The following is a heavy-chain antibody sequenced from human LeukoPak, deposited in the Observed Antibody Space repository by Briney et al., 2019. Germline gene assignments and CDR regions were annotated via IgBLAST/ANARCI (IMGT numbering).Heavy chain of an antibody. CDR3: ARDSSYYGSGSNYRGVFDI. J-gene: IGHJ3*02. Sequence: PSETLSLTCTVSGGSISSGGYYWSWIRQPPGQGLEWIGFIYRRGTTFYNPSLKSRVTISIDRSKTQFSLELSSVTAADTAVYYCARDSSYYGSGSNYRGVFDIWGPGTMVTVSS. D-gene: IGHD3-10*01. CDR1: GGSISSGGYY. V-gene: IGHV4-30-2*01. CDR2: IYRRGTT.